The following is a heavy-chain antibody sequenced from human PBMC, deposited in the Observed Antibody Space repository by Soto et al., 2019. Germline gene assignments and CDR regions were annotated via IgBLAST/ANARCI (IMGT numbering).Heavy chain of an antibody. CDR3: VRDGTKTLRDWFDP. CDR2: IYATGTT. Sequence: ASETLSLTCTVSGASISGFYWSWIRKSAGKGLEWIGRIYATGTTDYNPSLKSRVMMSVDTSKKQFSLKLRSVTAADTAVYYCVRDGTKTLRDWFDPWGQGISVTVSS. J-gene: IGHJ5*02. D-gene: IGHD1-1*01. V-gene: IGHV4-4*07. CDR1: GASISGFY.